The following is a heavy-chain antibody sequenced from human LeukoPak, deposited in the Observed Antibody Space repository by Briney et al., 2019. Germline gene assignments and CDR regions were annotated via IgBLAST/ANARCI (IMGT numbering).Heavy chain of an antibody. CDR1: GGSFSGYY. J-gene: IGHJ4*02. CDR3: AREGQSSYGFDY. CDR2: INHSGST. D-gene: IGHD3-16*01. Sequence: PSETLSLTCAVYGGSFSGYYWSWIRQPPGKGLEWIGEINHSGSTNYNPSLKSRVTISVDKSKNQFSLKLSSVTAADTAVYYCAREGQSSYGFDYWGQGTLVTVSS. V-gene: IGHV4-34*01.